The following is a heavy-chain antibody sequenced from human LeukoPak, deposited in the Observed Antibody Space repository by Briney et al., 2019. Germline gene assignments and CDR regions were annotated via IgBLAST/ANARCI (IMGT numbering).Heavy chain of an antibody. J-gene: IGHJ5*02. CDR1: GGTFSSYA. D-gene: IGHD3-16*01. CDR3: AKGGDNWFDP. V-gene: IGHV1-69*04. CDR2: IIPILGIA. Sequence: GASVKVCCKASGGTFSSYAISWVRQAPGQGLEWMGRIIPILGIANYAQKFQGRVTITADKSTSTAYMELSSLRSEDTAVYYCAKGGDNWFDPWGQGTLVTVSS.